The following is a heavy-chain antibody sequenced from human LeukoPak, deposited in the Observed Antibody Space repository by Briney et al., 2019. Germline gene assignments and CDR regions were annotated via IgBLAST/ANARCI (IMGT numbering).Heavy chain of an antibody. CDR2: IYYSGST. CDR3: AREWTGDYAFDY. CDR1: GGSISSSSYY. J-gene: IGHJ4*02. V-gene: IGHV4-39*07. Sequence: SETLSLTCAVSGGSISSSSYYWGWIRQPPGKGLEWIGSIYYSGSTYYNPSLKSRVTISVDTSKNQFSLKLSSVTAADTAVYYCAREWTGDYAFDYWGQGTLVTVSS. D-gene: IGHD4-17*01.